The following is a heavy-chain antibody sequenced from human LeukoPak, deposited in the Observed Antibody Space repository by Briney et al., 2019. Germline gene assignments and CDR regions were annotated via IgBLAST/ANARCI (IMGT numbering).Heavy chain of an antibody. Sequence: SLRLSCAASGFTLGDYAMHWVRPAPGEGLEGVSGISWNSGSIGYADSVKGRFTISRDNAKNSLYLQMNSLRAEDTALYYCAKDIAVAGMTFWYFDLWGRGTLVTVSS. CDR2: ISWNSGSI. CDR1: GFTLGDYA. V-gene: IGHV3-9*01. CDR3: AKDIAVAGMTFWYFDL. D-gene: IGHD6-19*01. J-gene: IGHJ2*01.